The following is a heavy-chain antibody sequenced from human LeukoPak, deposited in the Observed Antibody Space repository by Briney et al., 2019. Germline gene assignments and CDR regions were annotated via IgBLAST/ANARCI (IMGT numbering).Heavy chain of an antibody. V-gene: IGHV3-11*04. CDR1: GFIFKDYS. D-gene: IGHD1-26*01. CDR3: AKTIVGATFTFGY. J-gene: IGHJ4*02. Sequence: GGSLRLSCAASGFIFKDYSMSWFRQAPGKGLEWISYISVSGGTTYYADSVEGRFTISRDNAKNSLYLQMNSLRVEDTAVYYCAKTIVGATFTFGYWGQGTLVTVSS. CDR2: ISVSGGTT.